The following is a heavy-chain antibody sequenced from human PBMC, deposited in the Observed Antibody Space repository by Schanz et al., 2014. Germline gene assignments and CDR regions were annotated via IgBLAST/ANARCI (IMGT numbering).Heavy chain of an antibody. Sequence: EVPLVESGGVVAQPGGSLRLSCAASGFSFDDYTMHWVRQAPGKGLEWVSTVYMSAASTRYADSVKGRFIISRDSSKNTLFLQMNSLRPEDTALYYCARDRDAGGYDSWGQGTLVTVSS. V-gene: IGHV3-43*01. J-gene: IGHJ5*01. CDR1: GFSFDDYT. CDR3: ARDRDAGGYDS. CDR2: VYMSAAST. D-gene: IGHD2-8*02.